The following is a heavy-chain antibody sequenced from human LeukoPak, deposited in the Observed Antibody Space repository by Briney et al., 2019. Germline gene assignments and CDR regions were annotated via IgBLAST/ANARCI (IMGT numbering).Heavy chain of an antibody. CDR1: GFTVSSNY. D-gene: IGHD6-19*01. Sequence: GGSLRLSCAASGFTVSSNYMSWVRQAPGKGLEWVSVIYSGGSTYYADSVKGRFTISRDHSKNTLYLQMNSLSAEDTAVYYCARSPYSSGWRYYYYGMDVWGQGTTVTVSS. J-gene: IGHJ6*02. CDR2: IYSGGST. CDR3: ARSPYSSGWRYYYYGMDV. V-gene: IGHV3-53*01.